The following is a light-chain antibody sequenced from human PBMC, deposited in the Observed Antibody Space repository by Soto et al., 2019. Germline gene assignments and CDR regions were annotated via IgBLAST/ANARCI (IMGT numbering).Light chain of an antibody. J-gene: IGKJ1*01. CDR2: GAS. CDR1: QSVSSSY. V-gene: IGKV3-20*01. CDR3: QQYSDSPPT. Sequence: EIVLTQSPFTLCLAPGARATLSCRASQSVSSSYLAWYQQKPGQAPRLLIFGASDRATGIPDRFSGSGSGTDFTLTIDRLEPEDFAMYYCQQYSDSPPTFGQGTKVDI.